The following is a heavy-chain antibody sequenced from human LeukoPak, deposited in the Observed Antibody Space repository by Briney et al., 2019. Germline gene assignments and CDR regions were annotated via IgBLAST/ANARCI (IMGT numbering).Heavy chain of an antibody. CDR2: IWYDGSNK. J-gene: IGHJ4*02. CDR1: GFTFSSYG. V-gene: IGHV3-33*01. Sequence: GGSLTLSCAASGFTFSSYGMHWVRHPPGKGLEWVAVIWYDGSNKYYADSVKGRFTISRDNSKNTLYLQMNSLRAEDTAVYYCARGSSSSWSQFDYWGQGTLVTVSS. D-gene: IGHD6-13*01. CDR3: ARGSSSSWSQFDY.